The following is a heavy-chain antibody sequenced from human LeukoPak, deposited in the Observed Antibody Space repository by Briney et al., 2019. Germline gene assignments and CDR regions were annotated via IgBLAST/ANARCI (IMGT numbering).Heavy chain of an antibody. CDR1: GFTFDDYA. CDR3: AKDKYSSVLGMDV. J-gene: IGHJ6*02. D-gene: IGHD6-19*01. CDR2: ISWNSGSI. V-gene: IGHV3-9*01. Sequence: GGSLRLSCAASGFTFDDYAMRWVRQAPGKGLEWVSGISWNSGSIGYADSVKGRFTISRDNAENSLYLQMNSLRAEDTALYYCAKDKYSSVLGMDVWGQGTTVTVSS.